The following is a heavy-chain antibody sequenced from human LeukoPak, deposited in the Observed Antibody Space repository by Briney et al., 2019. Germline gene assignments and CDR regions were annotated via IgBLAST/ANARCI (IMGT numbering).Heavy chain of an antibody. CDR3: ARDRGSYSGYATGGYFDY. V-gene: IGHV4-61*02. J-gene: IGHJ4*02. CDR2: IYTSGTT. CDR1: GGSISSGGYY. Sequence: PSETLSLTCTVSGGSISSGGYYWNWVRQPAGKGLEWIGRIYTSGTTNYNPSLKSRVTISVDTSKNQFSLNLNSVTAADTAVYYCARDRGSYSGYATGGYFDYWGQGTLVTVSS. D-gene: IGHD5-12*01.